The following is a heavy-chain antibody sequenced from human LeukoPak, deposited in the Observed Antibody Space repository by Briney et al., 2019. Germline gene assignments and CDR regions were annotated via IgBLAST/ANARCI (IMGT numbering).Heavy chain of an antibody. CDR2: IYYSGST. D-gene: IGHD6-6*01. CDR3: ARAGIVARRGGVFDY. CDR1: GGSISSSNYY. V-gene: IGHV4-39*07. Sequence: SETLSLTCTVSGGSISSSNYYWGWIRQPPGKGLEWIGNIYYSGSTYNNPSLKSRVTISVDTSKNQFSLKLSSVTAADTAVYYCARAGIVARRGGVFDYWGQGTLVTVPS. J-gene: IGHJ4*02.